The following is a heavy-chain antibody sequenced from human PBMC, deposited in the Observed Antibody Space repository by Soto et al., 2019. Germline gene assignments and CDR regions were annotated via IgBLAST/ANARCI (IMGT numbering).Heavy chain of an antibody. CDR3: ARSYCSSTSCRQLDV. D-gene: IGHD2-2*01. CDR2: MNPNSGNT. CDR1: GYTFTSYD. Sequence: QVQLVQSGAEVKKPGASVKVSCKASGYTFTSYDINWVRQATGLGLEWMGWMNPNSGNTGYAQNFQGRVTMTRDTSINTAYMELSSLRSDDTAVYFCARSYCSSTSCRQLDVWGKGTTVTVSS. J-gene: IGHJ6*04. V-gene: IGHV1-8*01.